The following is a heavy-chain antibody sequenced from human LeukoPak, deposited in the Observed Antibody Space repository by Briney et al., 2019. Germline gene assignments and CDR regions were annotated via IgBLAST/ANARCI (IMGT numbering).Heavy chain of an antibody. CDR3: ARLRFSDAFDI. Sequence: ASVKVSCKASGYTFTGYYIHWVRQAPGQGLEWMGWINPKSGGTNYAQKFQGRVTMTRDTSISTAYMELSRLRSDDTAVYYCARLRFSDAFDIWGQGTMVTVSS. CDR1: GYTFTGYY. J-gene: IGHJ3*02. D-gene: IGHD3-3*01. CDR2: INPKSGGT. V-gene: IGHV1-2*02.